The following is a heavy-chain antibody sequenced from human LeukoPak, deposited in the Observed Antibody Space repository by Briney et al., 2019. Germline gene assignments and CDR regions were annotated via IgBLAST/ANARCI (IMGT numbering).Heavy chain of an antibody. V-gene: IGHV1-8*01. CDR1: GYTVTSYD. CDR3: ARVRSGVEMATGDFDY. Sequence: VASVKVSCKASGYTVTSYDINWVRQATGQGLEWMGWMNPNSGNTGYAQKFQGRVTMTRNTSKSTAYLEWSSLRSEDTAVYYCARVRSGVEMATGDFDYWGQGTLVTVSS. CDR2: MNPNSGNT. J-gene: IGHJ4*02. D-gene: IGHD5-24*01.